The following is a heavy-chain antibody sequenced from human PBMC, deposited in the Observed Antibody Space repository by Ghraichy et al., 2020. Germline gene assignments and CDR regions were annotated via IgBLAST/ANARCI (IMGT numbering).Heavy chain of an antibody. D-gene: IGHD6-19*01. J-gene: IGHJ4*02. V-gene: IGHV4-34*01. CDR2: TSHSGYT. CDR1: GGSFSAYY. Sequence: SETLSLTCNVYGGSFSAYYWSWIRQSPGKGLEWIGETSHSGYTTYSPSLESRVTISVDTSKNQFSLKLNSVTAADTAVYYCARGPVTSGWMWYYFDAWGQGTPVTVSS. CDR3: ARGPVTSGWMWYYFDA.